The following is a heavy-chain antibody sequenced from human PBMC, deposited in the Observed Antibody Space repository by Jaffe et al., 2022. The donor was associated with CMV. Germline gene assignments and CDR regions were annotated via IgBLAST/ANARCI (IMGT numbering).Heavy chain of an antibody. CDR1: GYTFTSYY. CDR3: ARVEGYCSGGSCYSDKSDY. V-gene: IGHV1-46*01. D-gene: IGHD2-15*01. J-gene: IGHJ4*02. CDR2: INPSGGST. Sequence: QVQLVQSGAEVKKPGASVKVSCKASGYTFTSYYMHWVRQAPGQGLEWMGIINPSGGSTSYAQKFQGRVTMTRDTSTSTVYMELSSLRSEDTAVYYCARVEGYCSGGSCYSDKSDYWGQGTLVTVSS.